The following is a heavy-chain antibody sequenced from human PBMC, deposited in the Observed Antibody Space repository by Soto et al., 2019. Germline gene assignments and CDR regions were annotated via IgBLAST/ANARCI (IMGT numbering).Heavy chain of an antibody. CDR1: GYTFTYRY. V-gene: IGHV1-45*02. J-gene: IGHJ4*02. CDR3: ARSAYDSSGSYYFDY. D-gene: IGHD3-22*01. Sequence: ASVKVSCKASGYTFTYRYLHWVRQAPGQALEWMGWITPFNGNTNYAQKFQDRVTITRDRSMSTAYMELSSLRSEDTAMYYCARSAYDSSGSYYFDYWGQGTLVTVSS. CDR2: ITPFNGNT.